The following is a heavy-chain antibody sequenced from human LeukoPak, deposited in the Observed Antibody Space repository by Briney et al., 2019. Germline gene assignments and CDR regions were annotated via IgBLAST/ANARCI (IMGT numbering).Heavy chain of an antibody. Sequence: PSETLSLTCTVSGGSISNTYYWGRIRQPPGRGLEWIGIIYYSGSTYYNPSLKSRVTISVATSKNQFSLKLSSVTAADTAVYYCARQYCTSTTCWGYFDYWGQGTLVTVSS. D-gene: IGHD2-2*01. CDR1: GGSISNTYY. CDR2: IYYSGST. V-gene: IGHV4-39*01. J-gene: IGHJ4*02. CDR3: ARQYCTSTTCWGYFDY.